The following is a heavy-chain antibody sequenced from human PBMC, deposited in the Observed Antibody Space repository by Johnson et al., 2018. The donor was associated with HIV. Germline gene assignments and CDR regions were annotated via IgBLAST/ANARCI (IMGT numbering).Heavy chain of an antibody. Sequence: VQLVESGGGVVRPGGSLRLSCAASGFTFSSYAMHWVRQAPGKGLEWVAVIYSGGSTYYADSVKGRFTISRDNSKNTLYLQMNSLRAEDTAVYYCARSGDSIGSFWAGGAFDIWGQGTMVTVSS. CDR1: GFTFSSYA. D-gene: IGHD3/OR15-3a*01. J-gene: IGHJ3*02. CDR2: IYSGGST. CDR3: ARSGDSIGSFWAGGAFDI. V-gene: IGHV3-66*01.